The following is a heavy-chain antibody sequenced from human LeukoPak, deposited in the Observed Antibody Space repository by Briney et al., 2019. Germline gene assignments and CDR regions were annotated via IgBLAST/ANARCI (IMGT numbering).Heavy chain of an antibody. Sequence: VASVKVSCKVSGGTLSSYAISWVRQAPGQGLEWMGGIIPIFGTANYAQKFQGRVTITADESTSTAYMELSSLRSEDTAVYYCARGGPYGGYFDYWGQGTLVTVSS. CDR3: ARGGPYGGYFDY. CDR1: GGTLSSYA. CDR2: IIPIFGTA. D-gene: IGHD4/OR15-4a*01. J-gene: IGHJ4*02. V-gene: IGHV1-69*13.